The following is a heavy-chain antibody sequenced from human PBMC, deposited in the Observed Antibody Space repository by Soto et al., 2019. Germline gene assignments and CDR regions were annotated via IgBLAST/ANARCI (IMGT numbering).Heavy chain of an antibody. J-gene: IGHJ4*02. D-gene: IGHD3-22*01. Sequence: ASVKVSCKASGYTFTSYGISWVRQAPGQGLEWMGWISAYNGNTNYAQKLQGRVTMTTDTSTSTAYTELRSLRSDDTAVYYCARNDNYYDSSGYYYAYWGQGTLVTVSS. V-gene: IGHV1-18*04. CDR1: GYTFTSYG. CDR2: ISAYNGNT. CDR3: ARNDNYYDSSGYYYAY.